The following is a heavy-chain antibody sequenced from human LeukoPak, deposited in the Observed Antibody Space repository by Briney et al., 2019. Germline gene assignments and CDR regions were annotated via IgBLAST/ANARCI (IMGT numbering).Heavy chain of an antibody. CDR1: GFTFSSYA. J-gene: IGHJ4*02. CDR3: AKGGKWDVTPFDY. CDR2: ISYDGTYK. V-gene: IGHV3-30-3*01. Sequence: GGSLRLSCAASGFTFSSYAMHWVRQAPGKGLEWVAVISYDGTYKYYADSVKGRFTISRDNSKSTLYLQVNSLRAEDTAVYYCAKGGKWDVTPFDYWGQGTLITVSS. D-gene: IGHD1-26*01.